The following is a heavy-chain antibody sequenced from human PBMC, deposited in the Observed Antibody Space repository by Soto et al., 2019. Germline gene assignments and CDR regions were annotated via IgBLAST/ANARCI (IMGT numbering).Heavy chain of an antibody. J-gene: IGHJ3*02. Sequence: QVQLVQSGAEVKKPGSSVKVSCKASGGTFSSYAISWVRQAPGQGLEWMGGIIPIFGTANYAQKFQGRVTITGDQSSSTAYMELSRLRSEDMAVYYCARGPNYDILTGYYIDDAFDIWGQGTMVTVSS. D-gene: IGHD3-9*01. CDR2: IIPIFGTA. CDR3: ARGPNYDILTGYYIDDAFDI. V-gene: IGHV1-69*01. CDR1: GGTFSSYA.